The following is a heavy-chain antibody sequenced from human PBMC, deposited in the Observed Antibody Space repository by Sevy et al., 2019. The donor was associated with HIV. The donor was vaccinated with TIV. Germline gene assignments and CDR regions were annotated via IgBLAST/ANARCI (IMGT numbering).Heavy chain of an antibody. Sequence: SETLSLTCTVSGDSISSYYWSWIRQPAGKGLEWIGRIYSSGNTNYNPSLKSRVTMSVDTSKSQFSLKLSSVTAADTAVYFCARDFLQGYFDYWGQGTLVTVSS. CDR2: IYSSGNT. CDR3: ARDFLQGYFDY. CDR1: GDSISSYY. J-gene: IGHJ4*02. V-gene: IGHV4-4*07. D-gene: IGHD4-4*01.